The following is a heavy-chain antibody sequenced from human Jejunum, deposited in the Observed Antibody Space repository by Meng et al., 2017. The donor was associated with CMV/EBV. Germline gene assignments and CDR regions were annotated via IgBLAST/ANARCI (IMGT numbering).Heavy chain of an antibody. CDR1: GYTFTGYH. V-gene: IGHV1-2*02. D-gene: IGHD4-23*01. CDR3: ARQNDYGGNFYFFDY. J-gene: IGHJ4*02. CDR2: INPNSGVT. Sequence: GYTFTGYHMHWVRQAPGQGPEWMGWINPNSGVTNYAQEFNDRVTMTWDTSIATAYMELSRLRSDDTAVYYCARQNDYGGNFYFFDYWGQGTLVTVS.